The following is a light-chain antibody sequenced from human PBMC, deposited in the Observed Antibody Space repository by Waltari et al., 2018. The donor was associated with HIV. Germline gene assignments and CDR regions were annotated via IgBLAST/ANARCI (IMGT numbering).Light chain of an antibody. Sequence: DFQMTQSPSSLSASLGGRVSISCLATEKRTAYLTWYQYNRGGAPTLLIYNISQRKPGVAARFTGSGSGTHFTLTNDNVRREDSANYSCHMIFFFGQGTRLDI. J-gene: IGKJ5*01. V-gene: IGKV1-39*01. CDR2: NIS. CDR3: HMIFF. CDR1: EKRTAY.